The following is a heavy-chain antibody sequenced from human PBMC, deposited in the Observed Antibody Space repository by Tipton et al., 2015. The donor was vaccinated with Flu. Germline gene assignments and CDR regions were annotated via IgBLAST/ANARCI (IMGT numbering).Heavy chain of an antibody. CDR1: GFAFSSYT. CDR2: ISSSSSTI. CDR3: SSTRVRSSQYFQY. D-gene: IGHD1-14*01. J-gene: IGHJ1*01. V-gene: IGHV3-48*01. Sequence: SLRLSCAASGFAFSSYTMNWVRQAPGKGLEWVSHISSSSSTIYYADSVRGRFTISRDDAKNSLYLQLNSLRAEDTAVYYCSSTRVRSSQYFQYWGQGTLVTVSS.